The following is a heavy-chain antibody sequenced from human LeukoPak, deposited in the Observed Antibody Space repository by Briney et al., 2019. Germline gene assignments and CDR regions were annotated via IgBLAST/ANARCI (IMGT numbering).Heavy chain of an antibody. V-gene: IGHV4-39*07. CDR2: IYYSGST. CDR3: ASHGASFAATMEY. D-gene: IGHD5-12*01. J-gene: IGHJ4*02. CDR1: GGSISSSSYY. Sequence: SETLSPTCTVSGGSISSSSYYWGWIRQPPGKGLEWIGSIYYSGSTNYNPSLRSRVTISVDKSKNQFSLKLSSVTAADTAVYYCASHGASFAATMEYWGQGTLVTVSS.